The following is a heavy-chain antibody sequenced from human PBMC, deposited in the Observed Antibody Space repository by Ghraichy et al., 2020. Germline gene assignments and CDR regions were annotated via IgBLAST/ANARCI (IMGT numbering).Heavy chain of an antibody. Sequence: ASVKVSCKASGYTFTGYYMYWVRQAPGQGLEWMGRINPNSGGTNYAQKFQGRVTMTRDTSISTAYMELSRLRSDDTAVYYCARDLLVGLADSYCGGDCSPDYWGQGTLVTVSS. CDR1: GYTFTGYY. CDR2: INPNSGGT. V-gene: IGHV1-2*06. J-gene: IGHJ4*02. CDR3: ARDLLVGLADSYCGGDCSPDY. D-gene: IGHD2-21*01.